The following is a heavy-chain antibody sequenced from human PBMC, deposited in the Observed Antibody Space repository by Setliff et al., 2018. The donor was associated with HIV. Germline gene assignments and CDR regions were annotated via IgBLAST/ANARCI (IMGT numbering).Heavy chain of an antibody. D-gene: IGHD3-22*01. J-gene: IGHJ4*02. CDR3: ARVRADSSGYYRGVGEYYFDY. CDR2: IFYSGST. V-gene: IGHV4-59*01. Sequence: PSETLSLTCTVSGGSISSYYWSWIRQPPGEGLEWIGYIFYSGSTNYNPPLKSRVTISVDTSKNQFSLKLSSVTAADTAVYYCARVRADSSGYYRGVGEYYFDYWGQGTLVTVSS. CDR1: GGSISSYY.